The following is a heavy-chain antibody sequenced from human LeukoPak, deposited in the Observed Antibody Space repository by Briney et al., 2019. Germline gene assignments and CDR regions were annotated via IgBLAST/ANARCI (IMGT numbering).Heavy chain of an antibody. J-gene: IGHJ4*02. CDR3: ARSYYGTEFDY. V-gene: IGHV4-59*08. Sequence: SETLSLTCTVSGGSISSYYWTWIRQPPGKGLEWIGFIYYSGSTNYNASLKSRVTISLDRSKNQFSLRLSSVTAADTAVYYCARSYYGTEFDYWGQGTLVTVSS. D-gene: IGHD3-10*01. CDR1: GGSISSYY. CDR2: IYYSGST.